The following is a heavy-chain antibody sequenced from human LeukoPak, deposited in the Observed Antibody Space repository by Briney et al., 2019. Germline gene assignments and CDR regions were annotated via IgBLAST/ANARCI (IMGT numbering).Heavy chain of an antibody. J-gene: IGHJ4*02. D-gene: IGHD6-13*01. V-gene: IGHV4-39*07. CDR1: GGSISSSSYF. CDR3: ARDILATSIAAPYY. Sequence: SETLSLTCTVSGGSISSSSYFWGWIRQPPGKGLEWIGSIFYSGRTYYNPSLKSRVTMSVDTSKNQFSLRLSSVNAADTAVYYCARDILATSIAAPYYWGQGTLVTVSS. CDR2: IFYSGRT.